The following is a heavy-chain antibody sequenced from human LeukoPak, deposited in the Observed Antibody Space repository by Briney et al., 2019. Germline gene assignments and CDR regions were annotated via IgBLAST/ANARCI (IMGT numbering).Heavy chain of an antibody. Sequence: ASVKVSCKASGYTFTGYYMHWVRQAPGQGLEWMGWINPNSGGTNYAQKFQGRVTTTRDTSISTAYMELSRLRSDDTAVYYCARAEEYYGSGSYYHYWGQGTLVTVSS. J-gene: IGHJ4*02. CDR1: GYTFTGYY. V-gene: IGHV1-2*02. D-gene: IGHD3-10*01. CDR2: INPNSGGT. CDR3: ARAEEYYGSGSYYHY.